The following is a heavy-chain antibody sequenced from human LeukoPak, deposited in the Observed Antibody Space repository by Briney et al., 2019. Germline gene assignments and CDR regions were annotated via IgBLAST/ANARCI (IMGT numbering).Heavy chain of an antibody. CDR2: IYYSGST. CDR1: GGSISSGDYY. Sequence: SETPSLTCTVSGGSISSGDYYWSWIRQPPGKGLEWIGYIYYSGSTYYNPSLKSRVTISVDTSKNQFSLKLSSVTAADTAVYYCARRIITLSPQDAFDIWGQGTMVTVSS. V-gene: IGHV4-30-4*01. D-gene: IGHD2-15*01. J-gene: IGHJ3*02. CDR3: ARRIITLSPQDAFDI.